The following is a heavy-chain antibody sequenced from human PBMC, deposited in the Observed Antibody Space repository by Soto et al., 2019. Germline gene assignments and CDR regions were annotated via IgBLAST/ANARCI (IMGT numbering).Heavy chain of an antibody. Sequence: SETLSLTCTVSGGSISSYYWSWIRQPAGKGLEWIGRIYNSGSNKYNPSLKSRVTMSVDTSKNQFSLKLSSVTAADTAVYYCAREDKVVLARGAFDPRGQGTLVTVSS. D-gene: IGHD5-12*01. CDR3: AREDKVVLARGAFDP. J-gene: IGHJ5*02. CDR2: IYNSGSN. V-gene: IGHV4-4*07. CDR1: GGSISSYY.